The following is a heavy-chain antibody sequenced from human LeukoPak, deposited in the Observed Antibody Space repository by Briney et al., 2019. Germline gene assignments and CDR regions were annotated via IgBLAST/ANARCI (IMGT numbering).Heavy chain of an antibody. Sequence: PSETLSLTCSVSGGSINSTLYYWGWIRPSPGKLLEWVGSIHFSGSPYYNPSLNRRISMAVDASTHQFYLRLHSVTAADTALYYCARDNPGGWFDPWGQGTLVTVS. V-gene: IGHV4-39*07. CDR3: ARDNPGGWFDP. J-gene: IGHJ5*02. CDR2: IHFSGSP. CDR1: GGSINSTLYY. D-gene: IGHD3-10*01.